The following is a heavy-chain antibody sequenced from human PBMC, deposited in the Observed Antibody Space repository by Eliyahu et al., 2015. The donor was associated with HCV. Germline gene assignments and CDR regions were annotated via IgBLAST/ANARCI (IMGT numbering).Heavy chain of an antibody. CDR1: GGTFSSXT. D-gene: IGHD5-24*01. V-gene: IGHV1-69*08. J-gene: IGHJ6*02. CDR3: ARDEDSGWLQFVHYGMDV. Sequence: QVQLVQSGAEVKKPGSSVKVSCKASGGTFSSXTISWVRQAPGQGLEWMGRIIPILGIANYAQKFQGRVTITADKSTSTAYMELSSLRSEDTAVYYCARDEDSGWLQFVHYGMDVWGQGTTVTVSS. CDR2: IIPILGIA.